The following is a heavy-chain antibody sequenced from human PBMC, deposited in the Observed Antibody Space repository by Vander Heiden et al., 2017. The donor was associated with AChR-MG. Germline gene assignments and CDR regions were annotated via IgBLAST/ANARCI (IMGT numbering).Heavy chain of an antibody. J-gene: IGHJ4*02. CDR1: GFGFSDAW. Sequence: EVLLVESGGGLVNPGGSLRLSCAASGFGFSDAWMTWVRQAPGTGLEWVGRIKTKTDGGTTDYAAPVKGRFTISRDDSKNRVYLQMNSLKTEDTAVYYCATPSGTYITYWGQGTLVTVSS. V-gene: IGHV3-15*01. CDR3: ATPSGTYITY. D-gene: IGHD1-26*01. CDR2: IKTKTDGGTT.